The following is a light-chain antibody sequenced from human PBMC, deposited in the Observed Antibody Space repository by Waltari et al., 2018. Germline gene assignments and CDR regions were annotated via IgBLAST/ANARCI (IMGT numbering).Light chain of an antibody. CDR1: SNNVGDYNL. Sequence: QSALTQPVSVSGSPGQSVTISCTGTSNNVGDYNLVSWFQHHPAQAPKLLIFHVSKRPSGGSNRFSGSKSGNTASLTISGLQTEDEADYYCCSYSTGGSWMFGGGTKLTVL. CDR2: HVS. CDR3: CSYSTGGSWM. V-gene: IGLV2-23*02. J-gene: IGLJ3*02.